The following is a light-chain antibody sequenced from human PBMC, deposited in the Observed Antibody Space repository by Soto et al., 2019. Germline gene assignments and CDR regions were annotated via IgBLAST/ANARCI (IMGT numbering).Light chain of an antibody. CDR3: QQSYSTLWT. Sequence: DIQMTQSPSSLSASVGDRVTITCRASQSISYYLNWYQQKQGRAPRLLIYSTSTLQSGVPSKFSGSASGTDFTLTISSLQHEDFETYYCQQSYSTLWTLRHGTKVDIK. J-gene: IGKJ1*01. CDR1: QSISYY. CDR2: STS. V-gene: IGKV1-39*01.